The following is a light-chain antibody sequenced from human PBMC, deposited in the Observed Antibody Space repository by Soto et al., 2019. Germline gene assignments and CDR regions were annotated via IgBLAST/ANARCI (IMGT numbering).Light chain of an antibody. J-gene: IGKJ1*01. CDR3: QQRSNWPPT. CDR1: QSISSNF. CDR2: GAS. Sequence: EIVLTQSPGTLSLSPGERSALSCRASQSISSNFFAWYQQKPGQSPRLLIYGASSRATGIPARFSGSGSGTDFTLTITSLEPEDFAVYYCQQRSNWPPTFGQGTKVDIK. V-gene: IGKV3D-20*02.